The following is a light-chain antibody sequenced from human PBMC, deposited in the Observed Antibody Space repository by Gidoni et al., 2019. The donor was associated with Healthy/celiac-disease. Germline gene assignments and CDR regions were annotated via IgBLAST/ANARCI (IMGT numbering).Light chain of an antibody. CDR1: QSISSY. CDR3: QQSYSTPRT. CDR2: AAS. V-gene: IGKV1-39*01. Sequence: DIQMTQSPSSLSASVGDRITITCRASQSISSYLNWYQQKPWKAPKLLIYAASSLKSGVPSRFSRSGSGTDFTLTISSLQPEDFATYYCQQSYSTPRTFGGGTKVEIK. J-gene: IGKJ4*01.